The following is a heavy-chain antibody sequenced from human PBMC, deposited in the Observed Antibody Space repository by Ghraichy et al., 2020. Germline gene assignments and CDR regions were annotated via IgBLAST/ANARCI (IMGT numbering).Heavy chain of an antibody. CDR2: ISSSSSTI. V-gene: IGHV3-48*02. Sequence: GALRLSCAASGFTFSSYSMNWVRQAPGKGLEWVSYISSSSSTIYYADSVKGRFTISRDNAKNSLYLQMNSLRDEDTAVYYCARAGYCSSTSCHYYYYGMDVWGQGTTVTVSS. D-gene: IGHD2-2*01. CDR1: GFTFSSYS. J-gene: IGHJ6*02. CDR3: ARAGYCSSTSCHYYYYGMDV.